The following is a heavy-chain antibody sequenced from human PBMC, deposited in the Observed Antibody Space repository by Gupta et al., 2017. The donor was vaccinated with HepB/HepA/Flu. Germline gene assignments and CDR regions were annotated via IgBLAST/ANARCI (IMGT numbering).Heavy chain of an antibody. V-gene: IGHV3-23*01. CDR1: GFTFSSYV. Sequence: EVQLLESGGGLVQPGGSLRLSCAASGFTFSSYVMRWVRQAPGKGLEWVSSVSVSGGSTYYADSVKGRFTISRDNSNNMLYLQMNSLRAEDTALYYCTVDFTGSRAFDYWGQGTLVAVSS. CDR2: VSVSGGST. CDR3: TVDFTGSRAFDY. J-gene: IGHJ4*02. D-gene: IGHD1-1*01.